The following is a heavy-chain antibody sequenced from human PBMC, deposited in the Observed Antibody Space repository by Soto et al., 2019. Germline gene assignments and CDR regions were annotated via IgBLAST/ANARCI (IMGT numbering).Heavy chain of an antibody. CDR2: ISANGQGI. J-gene: IGHJ4*02. Sequence: PGGSLRLSCAASGFTFNNYAMSWVRQAPGKGLEWVSAISANGQGIYYADSVKGRFIISRDSSKNTVFLHMDSLTAEATAVYYCAKDRNYPRDQFHNWGQGTLVTVSS. CDR3: AKDRNYPRDQFHN. D-gene: IGHD1-7*01. CDR1: GFTFNNYA. V-gene: IGHV3-23*01.